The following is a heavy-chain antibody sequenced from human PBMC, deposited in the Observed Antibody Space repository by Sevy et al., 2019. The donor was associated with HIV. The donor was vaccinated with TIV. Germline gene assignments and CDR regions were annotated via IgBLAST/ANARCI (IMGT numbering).Heavy chain of an antibody. D-gene: IGHD3-3*01. CDR2: IYPGDSDT. J-gene: IGHJ5*02. CDR3: AVMSRRGDDFWSGYSTYNWFDP. V-gene: IGHV5-51*01. Sequence: GESLKISCKGSGYSFTSYWIGWVRQMPGKGLEWMGIIYPGDSDTRYSPSFQGQVTISADKSISTAYLQWSSLKASDTAMYYCAVMSRRGDDFWSGYSTYNWFDPWGQGTLVTVSS. CDR1: GYSFTSYW.